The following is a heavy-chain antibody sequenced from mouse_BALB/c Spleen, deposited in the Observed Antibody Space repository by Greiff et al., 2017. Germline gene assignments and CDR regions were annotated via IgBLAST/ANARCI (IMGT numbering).Heavy chain of an antibody. J-gene: IGHJ3*01. CDR3: AREDYYHWFDD. Sequence: VKLVESGPGLLAPSQSLSITCTVSGFSLTSYGVHWVRQPPGKGLERLGVIWAGGSTNYNSALMSRLSLSKDNSKSQVFLKMNSVQTDDTAMYYCAREDYYHWFDDWGQGTMVTVSA. CDR2: IWAGGST. V-gene: IGHV2-9*02. CDR1: GFSLTSYG. D-gene: IGHD1-1*01.